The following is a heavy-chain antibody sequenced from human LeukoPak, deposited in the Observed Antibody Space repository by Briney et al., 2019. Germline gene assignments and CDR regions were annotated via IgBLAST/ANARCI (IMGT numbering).Heavy chain of an antibody. D-gene: IGHD2-15*01. CDR1: GLTFSSNS. Sequence: GGSLRLSCVASGLTFSSNSMSWVRQPPGMGLEWVSGISASGITVYADSVKGRLTISRDNSKNTLYLQMNNLRAEDTAHYYCAKGFSVRGRFDPWGQGTQVTVSS. CDR2: ISASGIT. V-gene: IGHV3-23*01. CDR3: AKGFSVRGRFDP. J-gene: IGHJ5*02.